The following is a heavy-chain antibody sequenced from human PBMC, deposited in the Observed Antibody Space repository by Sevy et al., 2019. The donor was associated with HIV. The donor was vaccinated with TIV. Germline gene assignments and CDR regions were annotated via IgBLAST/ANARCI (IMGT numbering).Heavy chain of an antibody. D-gene: IGHD1-26*01. V-gene: IGHV1-69*06. CDR2: IIPIFGTA. CDR3: ARQGWELSDYYMDV. CDR1: GGTFSSYA. Sequence: SVKVSCKASGGTFSSYAISWVRQAPGQGLEWMGGIIPIFGTANYAQKFQGRVTITADKSTNTAYMELSSLRSEDTAVYYCARQGWELSDYYMDVWGKGTTVTVSS. J-gene: IGHJ6*03.